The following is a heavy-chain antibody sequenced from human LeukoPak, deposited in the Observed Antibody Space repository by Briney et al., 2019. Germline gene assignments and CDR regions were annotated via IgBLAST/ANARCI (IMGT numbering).Heavy chain of an antibody. J-gene: IGHJ1*01. V-gene: IGHV3-48*03. CDR3: ATTRRLPLDPAPEYFQH. Sequence: GGSLRLSCAASGFTFGSYEMNWVRQAPGKGLEWVSYISSSGSTIYYADSVKGRFTISRDNAKNSLYLQMNSLRAEDTAVYYCATTRRLPLDPAPEYFQHWGQGTLVTVSS. CDR1: GFTFGSYE. CDR2: ISSSGSTI.